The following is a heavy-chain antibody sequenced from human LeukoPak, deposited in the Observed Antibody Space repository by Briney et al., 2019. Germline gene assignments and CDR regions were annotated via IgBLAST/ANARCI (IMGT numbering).Heavy chain of an antibody. V-gene: IGHV4-39*07. CDR2: INHSGST. D-gene: IGHD3-10*01. J-gene: IGHJ4*02. Sequence: SETLSLTCTVSGGSIRSNSYYWSWIRQPPGKGLEWIGEINHSGSTNYNPSLKSRVTISVDTSKSQFSLKLSSVTAADTAVYYCARGRYGSALDYWGQGTLVTVSS. CDR1: GGSIRSNSYY. CDR3: ARGRYGSALDY.